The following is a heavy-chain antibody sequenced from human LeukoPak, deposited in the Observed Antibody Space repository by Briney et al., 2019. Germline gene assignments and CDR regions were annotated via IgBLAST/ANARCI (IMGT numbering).Heavy chain of an antibody. J-gene: IGHJ4*02. Sequence: SETLSLTCTVSGGSISSSSYYWGWIRQPPGKGLEWIGSIYYSGSTYYNPSLKSRVTISVDTSKNQFSLKLSSVTAADTAVYYCARGIVGATAADYWGQGTLVTVSS. V-gene: IGHV4-39*07. CDR1: GGSISSSSYY. CDR2: IYYSGST. CDR3: ARGIVGATAADY. D-gene: IGHD1-26*01.